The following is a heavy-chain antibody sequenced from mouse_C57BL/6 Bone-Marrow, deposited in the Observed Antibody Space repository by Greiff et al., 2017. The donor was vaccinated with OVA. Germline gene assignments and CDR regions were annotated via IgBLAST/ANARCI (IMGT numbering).Heavy chain of an antibody. CDR3: ARWGWRYYGTSFDY. CDR2: INPYNGGT. J-gene: IGHJ2*01. D-gene: IGHD1-1*01. CDR1: GYTFTDYY. V-gene: IGHV1-19*01. Sequence: EVKLVESGPVLVKPGASVKMSCKASGYTFTDYYMNWVKQSHGKSLEWIGVINPYNGGTSYNQKFKGKATLTVDKSSSTAYMELNSLTSEDSAVYYCARWGWRYYGTSFDYWGQGTTLTVSS.